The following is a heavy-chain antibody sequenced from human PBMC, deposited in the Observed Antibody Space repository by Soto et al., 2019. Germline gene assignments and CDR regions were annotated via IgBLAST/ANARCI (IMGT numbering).Heavy chain of an antibody. D-gene: IGHD3-10*01. CDR1: GFTFSTYA. CDR3: AKPMVRGETTGYYYMDV. Sequence: GGSLRLSCAASGFTFSTYAMSWVRQVPGKGLEWVSAISASGGSTYYADSVKGRFTISRDYSKNTLYLQMNSLRAEDTAVYYCAKPMVRGETTGYYYMDVWGKGTTVTVSS. J-gene: IGHJ6*03. CDR2: ISASGGST. V-gene: IGHV3-23*01.